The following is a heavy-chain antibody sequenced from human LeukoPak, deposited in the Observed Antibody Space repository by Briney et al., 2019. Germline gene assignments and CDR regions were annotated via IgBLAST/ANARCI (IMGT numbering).Heavy chain of an antibody. V-gene: IGHV3-23*01. CDR1: GFTFSDYY. J-gene: IGHJ4*02. Sequence: GGSLRLSCAASGFTFSDYYMSWVRQAPGKGLEWVSAISGSGGSTYYADSVKGRFTISRDNSKNTLYLQMNSLRAEDTAVYYCAKDSRSVSSWYYGYFDYWGQGTLVTVSS. CDR3: AKDSRSVSSWYYGYFDY. D-gene: IGHD6-13*01. CDR2: ISGSGGST.